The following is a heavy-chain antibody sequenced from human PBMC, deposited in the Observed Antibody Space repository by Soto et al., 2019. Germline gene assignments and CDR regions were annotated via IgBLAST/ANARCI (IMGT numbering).Heavy chain of an antibody. CDR3: AREDSGPRGMDV. J-gene: IGHJ6*02. D-gene: IGHD5-12*01. Sequence: PSETLSLTCTVSGGSVSSGGYYWSWIRQHPGKGLEWIGYIYYSGSTYYNPSLKSRVTISVDTSKNQFSLKLSSVTAADTAVYYCAREDSGPRGMDVWGQGTTVTVS. CDR1: GGSVSSGGYY. V-gene: IGHV4-31*03. CDR2: IYYSGST.